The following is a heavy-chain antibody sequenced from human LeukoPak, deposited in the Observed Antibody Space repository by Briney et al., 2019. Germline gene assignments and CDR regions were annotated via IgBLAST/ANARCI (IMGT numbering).Heavy chain of an antibody. J-gene: IGHJ4*02. CDR3: AKRDAVTEFDY. CDR2: IQPDGNDK. Sequence: GGSLRLSCAASGFTFNNYGMHWVRQAPGKGLEWVTLIQPDGNDKYYADSVKGRFTVSRDNSKNTLYLQLNSLRAEDTAVYYCAKRDAVTEFDYRGQGTLVTVSS. CDR1: GFTFNNYG. V-gene: IGHV3-30*02. D-gene: IGHD2-21*02.